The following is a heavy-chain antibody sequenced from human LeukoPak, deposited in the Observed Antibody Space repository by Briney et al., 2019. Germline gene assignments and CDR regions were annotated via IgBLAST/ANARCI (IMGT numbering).Heavy chain of an antibody. CDR2: ISSSGSTI. CDR1: GFTFSSYE. CDR3: ARLGSAAYNYYFDY. J-gene: IGHJ4*02. D-gene: IGHD5-24*01. Sequence: GGSLRLSCAASGFTFSSYEMTWVRQAPGKGLEWVSYISSSGSTIYYADSVKGRFTISRDNAKNSLYLQMNSLRAEDTAVYYCARLGSAAYNYYFDYWGQGTLVTVSS. V-gene: IGHV3-48*03.